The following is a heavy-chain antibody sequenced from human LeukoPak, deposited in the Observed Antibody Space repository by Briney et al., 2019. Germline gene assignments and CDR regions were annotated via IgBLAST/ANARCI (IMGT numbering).Heavy chain of an antibody. D-gene: IGHD2-15*01. CDR2: ISYDGSNE. V-gene: IGHV3-30*18. CDR3: AKGQFYYSVGGIDY. J-gene: IGHJ4*02. CDR1: GFSLSSYG. Sequence: PGGSLRLSCAASGFSLSSYGMHWVRQAPGKGLEWVALISYDGSNEYYADSVKGRFTISRDNSKSTLYLHMNSLRPEDTAMYYLAKGQFYYSVGGIDYWGQGTLVTVSS.